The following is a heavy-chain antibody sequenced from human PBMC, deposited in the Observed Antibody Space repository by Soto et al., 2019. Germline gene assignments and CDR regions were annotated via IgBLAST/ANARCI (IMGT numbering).Heavy chain of an antibody. D-gene: IGHD5-18*01. CDR3: ASTVDTTMVTWALGN. CDR2: TSYDGNNK. V-gene: IGHV3-30*03. CDR1: RFIFISYG. J-gene: IGHJ1*01. Sequence: QVQLVESGGGVVQPGRSLRLSCAAPRFIFISYGMHWVRQAPGKGLEWLAVTSYDGNNKYYGDSVKGRFTISRDESKNTLYRQMNSLRPEDTAVYYCASTVDTTMVTWALGNWGQGTLVTVSS.